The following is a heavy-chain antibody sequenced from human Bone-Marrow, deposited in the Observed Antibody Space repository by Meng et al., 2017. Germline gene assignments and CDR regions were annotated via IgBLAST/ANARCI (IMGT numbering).Heavy chain of an antibody. CDR3: ASTLSGIVGARGYFQH. CDR2: ISYDGSNK. CDR1: GFTFSSYG. Sequence: QVQLVESGGGLVKPGGSLRLSCAASGFTFSSYGMHWVRQAPGKGLEWVAVISYDGSNKYYADSVKGRFTISRDNSKNTLYLQMNSLRAEDTAVYYCASTLSGIVGARGYFQHWGQGTLVTVSS. J-gene: IGHJ1*01. V-gene: IGHV3-30*03. D-gene: IGHD1-26*01.